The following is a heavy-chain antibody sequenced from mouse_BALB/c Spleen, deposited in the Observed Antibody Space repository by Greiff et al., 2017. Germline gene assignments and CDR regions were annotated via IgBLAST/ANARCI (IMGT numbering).Heavy chain of an antibody. J-gene: IGHJ4*01. CDR2: INPGSGGT. V-gene: IGHV1-54*03. CDR1: GYAFTNYL. Sequence: QVQLQQSGAELVRPGTSVKVSCKASGYAFTNYLIEWVKQRPGQGLEWIGVINPGSGGTNYNEKFKGKATLTADKSSSTAYMQLSSLTSDDSAVYFCARGGRYDAMDYWGQGTSGTVSS. CDR3: ARGGRYDAMDY.